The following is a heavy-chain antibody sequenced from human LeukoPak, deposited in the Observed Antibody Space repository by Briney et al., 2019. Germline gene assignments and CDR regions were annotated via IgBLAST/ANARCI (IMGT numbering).Heavy chain of an antibody. CDR1: GFTLSSFS. CDR3: ARGETAVTSSLDF. V-gene: IGHV3-48*02. Sequence: GGSLRLSCAASGFTLSSFSMNWVRQAPGKGLEWISFISGSGSTIYYADSVKGRFTVSRDNAKNSVYLHMNNLREEDTCVYYCARGETAVTSSLDFWGRGTLVTVSS. D-gene: IGHD4-17*01. J-gene: IGHJ4*02. CDR2: ISGSGSTI.